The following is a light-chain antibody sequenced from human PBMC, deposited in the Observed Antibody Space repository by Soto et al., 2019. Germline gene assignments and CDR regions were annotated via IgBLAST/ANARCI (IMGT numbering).Light chain of an antibody. Sequence: QSALTQPASVSGSPGKSITISCPGTSSNVGSYKLVSWYQQHPGKAPKLMIFEVNKRPSGVSNRFSGSKSGNTASLTISGLKVADEADYYCCSSGGSPTYVFGTGTKLTVL. V-gene: IGLV2-23*02. CDR1: SSNVGSYKL. CDR3: CSSGGSPTYV. CDR2: EVN. J-gene: IGLJ1*01.